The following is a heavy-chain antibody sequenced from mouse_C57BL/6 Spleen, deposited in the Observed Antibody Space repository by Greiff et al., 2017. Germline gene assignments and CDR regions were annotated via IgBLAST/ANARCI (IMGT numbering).Heavy chain of an antibody. Sequence: QVQLQQPGAELVKPGASVKLSCKASGYTFTSYWMHWVKQRPGQGLEWIGMIHPNSGSTNYNEKFKSKATLTVDKSSSTAYMQLSSLTSEDSAVYYCARVPLYDGYYVGAMDYWGQGTSVTVSS. CDR2: IHPNSGST. V-gene: IGHV1-64*01. J-gene: IGHJ4*01. D-gene: IGHD2-3*01. CDR1: GYTFTSYW. CDR3: ARVPLYDGYYVGAMDY.